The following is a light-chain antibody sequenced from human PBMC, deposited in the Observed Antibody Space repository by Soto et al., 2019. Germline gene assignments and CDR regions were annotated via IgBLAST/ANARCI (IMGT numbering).Light chain of an antibody. CDR3: SSYTSSSTVI. V-gene: IGLV2-14*03. Sequence: QSALTKPASVSGSPGQSITISCTGTSSDVGGYNFVSGYQQHPGKAPKFIIYDVRHRPLGFSHRFSGSRSGIMAFLPISGLHAEDEADYYCSSYTSSSTVIFGGGTKVTVL. CDR2: DVR. J-gene: IGLJ2*01. CDR1: SSDVGGYNF.